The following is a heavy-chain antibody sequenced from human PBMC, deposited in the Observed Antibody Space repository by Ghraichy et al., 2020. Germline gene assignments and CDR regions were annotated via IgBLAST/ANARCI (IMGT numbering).Heavy chain of an antibody. V-gene: IGHV3-23*01. J-gene: IGHJ4*02. Sequence: GSLRLSCAGSGFTFSSYAMSWVRQAPGKGLEWVSAISGSGGNTYYADSVKGRFTSSRDNSKNTLYLQMNSLRAEDTAVYYCAKPPYHYDSSGYYPPRDWGQGTLVTVSS. CDR3: AKPPYHYDSSGYYPPRD. CDR1: GFTFSSYA. D-gene: IGHD3-22*01. CDR2: ISGSGGNT.